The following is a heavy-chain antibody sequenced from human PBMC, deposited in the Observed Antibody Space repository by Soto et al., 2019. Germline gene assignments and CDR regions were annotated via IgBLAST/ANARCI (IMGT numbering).Heavy chain of an antibody. Sequence: SETLSLTCTVSGGSVSSSSYYWGWVRQPPGKGLEWIGSVYYSGSTYYNPSLESRVTISVDKSKNQFSLKLSSVIAADTAVYYCESTALRFLEWSPLSLFDNWGQGTLVNVSS. D-gene: IGHD3-3*01. CDR1: GGSVSSSSYY. CDR2: VYYSGST. CDR3: ESTALRFLEWSPLSLFDN. V-gene: IGHV4-39*01. J-gene: IGHJ4*02.